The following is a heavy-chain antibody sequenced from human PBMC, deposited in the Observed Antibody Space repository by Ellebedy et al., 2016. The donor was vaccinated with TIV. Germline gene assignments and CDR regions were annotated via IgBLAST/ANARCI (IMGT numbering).Heavy chain of an antibody. V-gene: IGHV3-30-3*01. Sequence: PGGSLRLSCAASGFTFSSYAMHWVRQAPGKGLEWVAVISYDGSNKYYADSVKGRFTISRDNSKNTLYLQMTSLRAEDTAVYYCAVGDYNYGMDVWGQGTTVTVSS. CDR2: ISYDGSNK. CDR3: AVGDYNYGMDV. CDR1: GFTFSSYA. J-gene: IGHJ6*02. D-gene: IGHD4-17*01.